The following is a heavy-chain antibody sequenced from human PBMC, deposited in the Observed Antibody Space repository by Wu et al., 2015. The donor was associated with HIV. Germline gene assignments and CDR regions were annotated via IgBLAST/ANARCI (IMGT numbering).Heavy chain of an antibody. CDR1: GGTFSSYA. J-gene: IGHJ3*02. V-gene: IGHV1-69*12. CDR3: ARPILRLGELSLWNAFDI. Sequence: QVQLVQSGAEVKKPGSSVKVSCKASGGTFSSYAISWVRQAPGQGLEWMGGIIPIFGTANYAQKFQGRVTITADESTSTAYMELSSLRSEDTAVYYCARPILRLGELSLWNAFDIWGQGTMVTVSS. CDR2: IIPIFGTA. D-gene: IGHD3-16*02.